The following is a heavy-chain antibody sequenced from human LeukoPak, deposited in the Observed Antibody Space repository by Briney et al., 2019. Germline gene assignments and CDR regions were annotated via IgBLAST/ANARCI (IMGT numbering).Heavy chain of an antibody. V-gene: IGHV1-69*06. CDR1: GGTFSSYA. CDR2: IIPIFGTA. Sequence: SVKVSCRASGGTFSSYAISWVRQARGQGLEGMGGIIPIFGTANYAQKFQGRVTINADKSTSTAYMELSSLRSEDTAVYYCAREAVVAATPYYFDYWGQGTLVTVSS. CDR3: AREAVVAATPYYFDY. J-gene: IGHJ4*02. D-gene: IGHD2-15*01.